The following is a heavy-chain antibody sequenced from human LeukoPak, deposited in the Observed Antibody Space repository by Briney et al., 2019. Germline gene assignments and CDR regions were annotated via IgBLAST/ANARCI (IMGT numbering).Heavy chain of an antibody. V-gene: IGHV4-59*01. CDR2: VFYSGST. Sequence: SETLSLTCTVSGGSISSYYWSWIRQPPGKGLEWIGYVFYSGSTNYNPSLKSRVTISVGTSKNQFTLKLSSVTPADTAVYYCARDGGRFSFGFGYWGQRTLVTVSS. J-gene: IGHJ4*02. CDR1: GGSISSYY. CDR3: ARDGGRFSFGFGY. D-gene: IGHD5-18*01.